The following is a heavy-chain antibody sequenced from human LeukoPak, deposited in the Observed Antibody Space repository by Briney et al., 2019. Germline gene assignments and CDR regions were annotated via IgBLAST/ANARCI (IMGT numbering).Heavy chain of an antibody. CDR2: IYYSGST. CDR1: GGSISSYY. V-gene: IGHV4-59*01. CDR3: ARDALYCSGGSCYSNWFDP. D-gene: IGHD2-15*01. Sequence: SETLSLTCTVSGGSISSYYWSWIRQPPGKGLEWIGYIYYSGSTNYDPSLKSRVTISVDTSKNQFSLKLSSVTAADTAVYYCARDALYCSGGSCYSNWFDPWGQGTLVTVSP. J-gene: IGHJ5*02.